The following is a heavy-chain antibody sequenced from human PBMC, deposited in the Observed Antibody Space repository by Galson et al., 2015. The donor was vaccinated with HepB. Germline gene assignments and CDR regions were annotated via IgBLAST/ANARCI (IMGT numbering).Heavy chain of an antibody. Sequence: SVKVSCKVSGYTLTELSMHWVRQAPGKGLEWMGGFDPEDGETIYAQKFQGRVTMTEDTSTDTAYMELSSLRSEDTAVYYCATRASLRLPRYRDHGVLDYWGQGTLVTVSS. CDR2: FDPEDGET. V-gene: IGHV1-24*01. CDR1: GYTLTELS. J-gene: IGHJ4*02. CDR3: ATRASLRLPRYRDHGVLDY. D-gene: IGHD3-10*01.